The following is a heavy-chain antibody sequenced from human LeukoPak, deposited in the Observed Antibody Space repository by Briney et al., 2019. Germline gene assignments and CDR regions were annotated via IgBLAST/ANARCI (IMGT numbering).Heavy chain of an antibody. D-gene: IGHD1-26*01. CDR1: GFTFSSYG. J-gene: IGHJ4*02. CDR2: ISYDGSNK. CDR3: ASGVGGGDGFDY. V-gene: IGHV3-30*03. Sequence: GGSLRLSCPASGFTFSSYGMHWVRQAPGKGLEWVAIISYDGSNKYYADSVKGRFTISRDNSKNTLYLQMNSLRAEDTAVYYCASGVGGGDGFDYWGQGTLVTVSS.